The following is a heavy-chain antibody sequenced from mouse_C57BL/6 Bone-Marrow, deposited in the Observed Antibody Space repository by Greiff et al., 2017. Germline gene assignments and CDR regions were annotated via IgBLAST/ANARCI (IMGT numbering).Heavy chain of an antibody. D-gene: IGHD1-1*01. Sequence: EVQLVESVAELVRPGASVKLSCTASGFNIKNTYMHWVKQRPEQGLEWIGRIDPANGNTKYAPKFQGKATITADTSSNTAYLQLSSLTSEDTAIYYCARGDITTVVARDFDVWGTGTTVTVSS. CDR1: GFNIKNTY. CDR3: ARGDITTVVARDFDV. V-gene: IGHV14-3*01. CDR2: IDPANGNT. J-gene: IGHJ1*03.